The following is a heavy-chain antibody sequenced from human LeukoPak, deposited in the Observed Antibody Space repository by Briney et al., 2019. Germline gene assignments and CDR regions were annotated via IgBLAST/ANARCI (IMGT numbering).Heavy chain of an antibody. CDR2: LSGDGLRT. CDR3: TLHYDYVWETYSYDY. V-gene: IGHV3-23*01. D-gene: IGHD3-16*01. Sequence: PGGSLRLSCAASGFSFTTYAMSWVRQAPGKGLEWVSVLSGDGLRTYYADSVKGRFTISRDNSKNTLFLQMNSLRAEDTAIYYCTLHYDYVWETYSYDYWGQGTLVTVSS. J-gene: IGHJ4*02. CDR1: GFSFTTYA.